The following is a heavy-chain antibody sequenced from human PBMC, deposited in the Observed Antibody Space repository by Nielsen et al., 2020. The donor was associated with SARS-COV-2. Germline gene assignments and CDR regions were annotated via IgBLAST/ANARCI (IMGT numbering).Heavy chain of an antibody. Sequence: ESLKISCTVSGGSISSYYWSWIRQPPGKGLEWIGSISYSGSTYYNPSLKSRVAISEDTSKNQFSLKLSSVTAADTAVYYCARPFTMSDAFDIWGQGTMVTVSS. J-gene: IGHJ3*02. V-gene: IGHV4-59*05. CDR3: ARPFTMSDAFDI. CDR1: GGSISSYY. CDR2: ISYSGST. D-gene: IGHD3-22*01.